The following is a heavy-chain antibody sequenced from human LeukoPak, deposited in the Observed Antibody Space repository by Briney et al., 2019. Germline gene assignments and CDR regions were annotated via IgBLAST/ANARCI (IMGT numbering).Heavy chain of an antibody. Sequence: ASVKVSCKASGYTFTSYAMHWVRQAPGQRLEWMGWINAGNGNTKYSQKFQGRVTITRDTSASTAYMELSSLRSEDTAVYYCARARYDFWTPDYWGQGTLVTVSS. CDR2: INAGNGNT. D-gene: IGHD3-3*01. CDR1: GYTFTSYA. V-gene: IGHV1-3*01. CDR3: ARARYDFWTPDY. J-gene: IGHJ4*02.